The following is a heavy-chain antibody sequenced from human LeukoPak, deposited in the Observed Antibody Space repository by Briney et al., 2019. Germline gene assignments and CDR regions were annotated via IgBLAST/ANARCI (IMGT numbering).Heavy chain of an antibody. CDR2: IYPGDSDT. CDR1: GYSFTSYW. D-gene: IGHD5-18*01. CDR3: ARQTVDTPMFFY. J-gene: IGHJ4*02. V-gene: IGHV5-51*01. Sequence: GESLKISCKGSGYSFTSYWIGWVRQMPGEGLEWMGIIYPGDSDTRYSPSFQGQVTISADESIRTAYLQWSSLKASGPAVHYCARQTVDTPMFFYWGQGTLVTVSS.